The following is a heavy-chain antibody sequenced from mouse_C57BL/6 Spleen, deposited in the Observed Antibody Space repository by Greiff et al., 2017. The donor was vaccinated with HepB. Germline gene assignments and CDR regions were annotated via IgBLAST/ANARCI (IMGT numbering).Heavy chain of an antibody. Sequence: EVKLQESGGDLVKPGGSLKLSCAASGFTFSSYGMSWVRQTPDKRLEWVATISSGGSYTYYPDSVKGRFTISRDNAKNTLYLQMSSLKSEDTAMYYCARITTVVAHWYFDVWGTGTTVTVSS. D-gene: IGHD1-1*01. CDR2: ISSGGSYT. V-gene: IGHV5-6*01. J-gene: IGHJ1*03. CDR3: ARITTVVAHWYFDV. CDR1: GFTFSSYG.